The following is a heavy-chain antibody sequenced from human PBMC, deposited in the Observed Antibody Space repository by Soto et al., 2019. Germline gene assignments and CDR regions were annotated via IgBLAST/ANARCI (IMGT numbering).Heavy chain of an antibody. J-gene: IGHJ5*02. V-gene: IGHV1-18*01. D-gene: IGHD3-10*01. CDR2: ISAYNGNT. CDR1: GYTFTSYG. Sequence: ASVKVSCKASGYTFTSYGISWVRQAPGQGLEWMGWISAYNGNTNYAQKLQGRVTMTTDTSMSTAYMELRSLRSDDTAVYYCARDGNGQAKYYYGSGSYYRWGQGTLVTVSS. CDR3: ARDGNGQAKYYYGSGSYYR.